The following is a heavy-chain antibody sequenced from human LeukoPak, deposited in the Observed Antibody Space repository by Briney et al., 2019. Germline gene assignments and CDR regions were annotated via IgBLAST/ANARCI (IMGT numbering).Heavy chain of an antibody. CDR3: ARAWRYDDAFDI. D-gene: IGHD1-1*01. Sequence: GGSLRLSCAASGFTVSSNYMSWVRQAPGKGLEWVSVIYSGGSTYYADSVKGRFTISRDNSKNTLYLQMNSLRAEDTAVYYCARAWRYDDAFDIWGQGTMVTVSS. CDR2: IYSGGST. CDR1: GFTVSSNY. V-gene: IGHV3-53*01. J-gene: IGHJ3*02.